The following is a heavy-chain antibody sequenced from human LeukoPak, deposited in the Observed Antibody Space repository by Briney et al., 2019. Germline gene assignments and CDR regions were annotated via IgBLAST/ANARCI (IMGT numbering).Heavy chain of an antibody. CDR2: IGNAGDT. CDR3: AREGRFYGSGSYSYYYYYYGMDV. Sequence: PGGSLRLSCAASGFTFSSYDRHWVRQPTGKGLESVSAIGNAGDTYYPGSVKGRFTISRENAENSLYLQMNSLRAGDTAVYYCAREGRFYGSGSYSYYYYYYGMDVWGQGTTVTVSS. D-gene: IGHD3-10*01. V-gene: IGHV3-13*04. CDR1: GFTFSSYD. J-gene: IGHJ6*02.